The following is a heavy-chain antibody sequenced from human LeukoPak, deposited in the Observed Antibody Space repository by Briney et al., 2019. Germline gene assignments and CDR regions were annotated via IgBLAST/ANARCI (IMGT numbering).Heavy chain of an antibody. D-gene: IGHD3-9*01. CDR2: IYTSGST. CDR1: GGSISSGSYY. Sequence: SQTLSLTCTVSGGSISSGSYYWSWIRQPAGKGLEWIGRIYTSGSTNYNPSLKSRVTLSVDTSKNQFSLKLSSVTAADTAVYYCASSGPVYFYYYMDVWGKGTTVTVSS. V-gene: IGHV4-61*02. CDR3: ASSGPVYFYYYMDV. J-gene: IGHJ6*03.